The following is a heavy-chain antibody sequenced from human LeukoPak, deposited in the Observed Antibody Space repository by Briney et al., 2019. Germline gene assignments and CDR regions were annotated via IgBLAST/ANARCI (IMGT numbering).Heavy chain of an antibody. CDR2: ISWNSGSI. V-gene: IGHV3-9*01. J-gene: IGHJ4*02. CDR1: GFTFDDYA. CDR3: ANDRDQYCSSTSCQTHFDY. Sequence: PGGSLRLSCAASGFTFDDYAMHWVRQAPGKGLEWVSGISWNSGSIGYADSVKGRFTISRDNAKNSLYLQMNSLRAEDTALYYCANDRDQYCSSTSCQTHFDYWGQGTLVTVSS. D-gene: IGHD2-2*01.